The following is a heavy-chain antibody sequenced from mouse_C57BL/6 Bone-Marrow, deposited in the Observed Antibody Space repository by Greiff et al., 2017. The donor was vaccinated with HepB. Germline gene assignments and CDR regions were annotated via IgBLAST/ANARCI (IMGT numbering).Heavy chain of an antibody. CDR1: GYTFTSYW. V-gene: IGHV1-74*01. CDR3: AINLPHYYGSRAWFAY. CDR2: IHPSDSDT. D-gene: IGHD1-1*01. Sequence: QVQLKQPGAELVKPGASVKVSCKASGYTFTSYWMHWVKQRPGQGLEWIGRIHPSDSDTNYNQKFKGKATLTVDKSSSTAYMQLSSLTSEDSAVYYCAINLPHYYGSRAWFAYWGQGTLVTVSA. J-gene: IGHJ3*01.